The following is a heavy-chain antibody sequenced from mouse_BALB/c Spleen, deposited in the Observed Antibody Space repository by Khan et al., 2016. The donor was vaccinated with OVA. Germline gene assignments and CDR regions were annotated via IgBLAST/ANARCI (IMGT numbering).Heavy chain of an antibody. J-gene: IGHJ2*01. CDR1: GYTFTSYW. Sequence: QVRLQQSGAELAKPGASVKMSCKASGYTFTSYWMHWVKQRSGQGPEWIGYINPSSGYTEYNQNFKDKATLTADKSSSTAYMQLSSLTSEDSAVYYCARDRIDYWGQGTTLTVSS. CDR2: INPSSGYT. CDR3: ARDRIDY. V-gene: IGHV1-7*01.